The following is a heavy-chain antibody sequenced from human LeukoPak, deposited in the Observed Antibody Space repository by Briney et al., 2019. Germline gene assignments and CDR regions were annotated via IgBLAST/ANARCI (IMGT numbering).Heavy chain of an antibody. CDR1: RDSVSSNSAA. V-gene: IGHV6-1*01. CDR2: TYYRSKWYN. Sequence: SQTLSLTCAISRDSVSSNSAAWNWIRQSPSRGLEWLGRTYYRSKWYNGYAVSVKSRITINPDTSKNQFSLQLNSVTPEDTAVYYCARDVYDSSGYNYYFDYWGQGTLVTVSS. D-gene: IGHD3-22*01. CDR3: ARDVYDSSGYNYYFDY. J-gene: IGHJ4*02.